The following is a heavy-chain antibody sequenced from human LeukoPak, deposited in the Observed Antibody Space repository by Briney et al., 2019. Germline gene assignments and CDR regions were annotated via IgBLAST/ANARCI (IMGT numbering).Heavy chain of an antibody. D-gene: IGHD6-13*01. CDR2: IYTSGST. Sequence: PSETLSLTCTVSGGSISSYYWSWIRQPPGKGLGWIGYIYTSGSTNYNPSLKSRVTISVDTPKNQFSLKRTSLTATDPAVNYCGRHSSSWYFDYWGQGTLVTVSS. V-gene: IGHV4-4*09. J-gene: IGHJ4*02. CDR1: GGSISSYY. CDR3: GRHSSSWYFDY.